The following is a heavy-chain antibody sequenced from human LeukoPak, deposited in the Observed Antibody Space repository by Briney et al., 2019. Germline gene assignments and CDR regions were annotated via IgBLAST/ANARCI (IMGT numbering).Heavy chain of an antibody. Sequence: SETLSLTCTVSAGSVSSGNYYWHWIRQPPGEGLEWIGFIYYIGTTNYNPSLKSRVTISVDTSKNQFSLKLSSVTAADTAVYYCARGRGPFWGQGTLVTVSS. CDR1: AGSVSSGNYY. V-gene: IGHV4-61*01. D-gene: IGHD3-10*01. CDR2: IYYIGTT. CDR3: ARGRGPF. J-gene: IGHJ4*02.